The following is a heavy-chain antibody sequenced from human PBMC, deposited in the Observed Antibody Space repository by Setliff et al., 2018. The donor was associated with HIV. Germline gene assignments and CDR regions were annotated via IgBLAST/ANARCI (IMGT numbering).Heavy chain of an antibody. CDR1: GYTFTNYA. CDR3: ARGRISVEAAPLGWFDP. D-gene: IGHD6-6*01. CDR2: ISGYKGNT. V-gene: IGHV1-18*01. Sequence: EASVKVSCKASGYTFTNYAISWIRQAPGQGLEWLGWISGYKGNTNYAQKLQGRVTMTTETSTSTAYMELRSLRSDDTAVYYCARGRISVEAAPLGWFDPWGQGTLVTVSS. J-gene: IGHJ5*02.